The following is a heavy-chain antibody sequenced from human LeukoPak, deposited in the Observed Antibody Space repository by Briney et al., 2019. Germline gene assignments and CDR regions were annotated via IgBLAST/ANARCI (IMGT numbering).Heavy chain of an antibody. Sequence: PGGSLRLSCAASGFTFSDYYMSWIRQAPGKGLEWVSYISSSGSTIYYADSVKGRFTISRDNAKNSLYLQMNSLRAEDTAVYYCAREREAGFLEVDVWGKGTTVTVSS. D-gene: IGHD3-3*01. V-gene: IGHV3-11*04. CDR3: AREREAGFLEVDV. J-gene: IGHJ6*04. CDR1: GFTFSDYY. CDR2: ISSSGSTI.